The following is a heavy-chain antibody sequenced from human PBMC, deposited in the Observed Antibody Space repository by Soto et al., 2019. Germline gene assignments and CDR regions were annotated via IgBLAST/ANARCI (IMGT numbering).Heavy chain of an antibody. Sequence: QVQLQESGPGLVKPSETLSLTCTVSGGSISSDYWSWVRQPPGKGLEWIGYIYYSGSINYNPSLESRVAISVDTSKNQFSLKLTSVTAADTAVYYCARHWDGGSLGCWGQGTLVTVSS. V-gene: IGHV4-59*08. CDR1: GGSISSDY. J-gene: IGHJ4*02. CDR2: IYYSGSI. D-gene: IGHD3-16*01. CDR3: ARHWDGGSLGC.